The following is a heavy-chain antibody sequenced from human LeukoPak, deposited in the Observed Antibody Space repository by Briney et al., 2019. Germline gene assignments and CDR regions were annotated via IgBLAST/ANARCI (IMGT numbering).Heavy chain of an antibody. D-gene: IGHD3-10*01. CDR2: IWYDGSNK. CDR3: ARDSSNGWFGELLGDY. Sequence: GGSLRLSCAASGFTFSSYGMHWVRQAPGKGLEWVAVIWYDGSNKYYADSVKGRFTISRDNSKNTLYLQVNSLRAEDTAVYYCARDSSNGWFGELLGDYWGQGTLVTVSS. CDR1: GFTFSSYG. J-gene: IGHJ4*02. V-gene: IGHV3-33*01.